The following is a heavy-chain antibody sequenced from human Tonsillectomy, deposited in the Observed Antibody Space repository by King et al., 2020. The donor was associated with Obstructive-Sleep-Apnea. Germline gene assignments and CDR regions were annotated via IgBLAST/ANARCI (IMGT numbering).Heavy chain of an antibody. Sequence: TLKESGPVLVKPTETLTLTCTVSGFSLSNARMGVSWIRQPPGKALEWLAHIFSNDEKSYSTSLKCRLTISKDTPKSQVVLTMTNMDPVDTATYFCQRMKRFSIIGARVEAFDIWGQGTIVTVSS. J-gene: IGHJ3*02. V-gene: IGHV2-26*01. D-gene: IGHD3-3*01. CDR2: IFSNDEK. CDR3: QRMKRFSIIGARVEAFDI. CDR1: GFSLSNARMG.